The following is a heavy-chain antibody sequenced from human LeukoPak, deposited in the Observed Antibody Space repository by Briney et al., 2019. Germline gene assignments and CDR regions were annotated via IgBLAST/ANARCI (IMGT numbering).Heavy chain of an antibody. D-gene: IGHD5-18*01. Sequence: SETLTLTCTVSGGSLSSYYWSWIRQPPGKGLEWIGHIYYSGSTNYNPSLKSRVTISIDTSKNQFSLRLSSVTAADTAMYYCARGAAGYSYGWGQGTLVTVSS. V-gene: IGHV4-59*01. CDR2: IYYSGST. CDR3: ARGAAGYSYG. J-gene: IGHJ4*02. CDR1: GGSLSSYY.